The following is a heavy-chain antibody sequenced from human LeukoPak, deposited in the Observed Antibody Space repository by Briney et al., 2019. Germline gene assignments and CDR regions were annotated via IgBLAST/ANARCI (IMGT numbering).Heavy chain of an antibody. CDR2: INSDGSST. CDR3: ARDSHDYYDSSDYYYEGGAFDI. CDR1: GFTFSSYG. V-gene: IGHV3-74*01. J-gene: IGHJ3*02. D-gene: IGHD3-22*01. Sequence: GGSLRLSCAASGFTFSSYGMSWVRQAPGKGLVWVSRINSDGSSTSYADSVKGRFSISRDNAKNTLYLQMNSLRAEDTAVYYCARDSHDYYDSSDYYYEGGAFDIWGQGTMVTVSS.